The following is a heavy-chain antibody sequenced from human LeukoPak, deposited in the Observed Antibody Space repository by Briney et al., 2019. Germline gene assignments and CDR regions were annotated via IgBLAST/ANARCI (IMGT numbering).Heavy chain of an antibody. CDR2: IIPIFGTA. CDR1: GCTFSSYA. V-gene: IGHV1-69*13. D-gene: IGHD3-3*01. J-gene: IGHJ4*02. CDR3: ARTDYDFWSGYYPLLFY. Sequence: GASVKVSCKASGCTFSSYAISWVRQAPGQGLEWMGGIIPIFGTANYAQKFQGRVTITADESTSTAYMELSSLRSEDTAVYYCARTDYDFWSGYYPLLFYWGQGTLVTVSS.